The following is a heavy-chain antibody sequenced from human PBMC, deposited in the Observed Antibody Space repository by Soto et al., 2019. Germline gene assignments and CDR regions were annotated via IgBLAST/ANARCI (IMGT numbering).Heavy chain of an antibody. Sequence: LSLTCAVYGGSFSGYYWSWIRQPPGKGLEWIGEINHSGSTNYNPSLKSRVTISVDTSKNEFSLKLSSVTAADTAVYYCARGSPPNLLWFGGLYNWFDPWGQGTLVTVS. CDR1: GGSFSGYY. D-gene: IGHD3-10*01. CDR2: INHSGST. J-gene: IGHJ5*02. CDR3: ARGSPPNLLWFGGLYNWFDP. V-gene: IGHV4-34*01.